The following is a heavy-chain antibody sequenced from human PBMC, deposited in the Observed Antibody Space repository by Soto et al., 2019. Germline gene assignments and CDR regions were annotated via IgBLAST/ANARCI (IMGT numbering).Heavy chain of an antibody. CDR3: AREGGIVLMAYARRGHWFDP. CDR1: GGTFSSYA. Sequence: GASVKVSCKASGGTFSSYAISWVRQAPGQGLEWMGGIIPIFGTANYAQKFQGRVTITADKSTSTAYMELSSLRSEDTAVYYCAREGGIVLMAYARRGHWFDPWGQGTLVTVSS. J-gene: IGHJ5*02. D-gene: IGHD2-8*01. V-gene: IGHV1-69*06. CDR2: IIPIFGTA.